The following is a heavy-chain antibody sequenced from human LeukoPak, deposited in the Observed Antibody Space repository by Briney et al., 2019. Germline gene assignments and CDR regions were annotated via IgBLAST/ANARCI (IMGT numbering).Heavy chain of an antibody. CDR3: ARERVMYYYGAGSPDY. J-gene: IGHJ4*02. CDR2: INSDGSST. Sequence: GGSLRLSCAASGFXFSRYWMHWVRQGPGKGLVWVSRINSDGSSTSYADSVKGRFTISRDNAKNTLYLQMNSLRAEDTAVYYCARERVMYYYGAGSPDYWGQGTLVTVSS. CDR1: GFXFSRYW. V-gene: IGHV3-74*01. D-gene: IGHD3-10*01.